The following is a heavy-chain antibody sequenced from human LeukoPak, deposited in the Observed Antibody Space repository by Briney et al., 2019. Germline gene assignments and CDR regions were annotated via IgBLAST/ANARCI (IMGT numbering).Heavy chain of an antibody. CDR3: ARGGIAAAGKGYYYYYMDV. Sequence: ASVKVSCKASGYTFPSYDINWVRQATGQGLEWMGWMNPNSGNTGYAQKFQGRVTMTRNTSISTAYMELSRLRSEDTAVYYCARGGIAAAGKGYYYYYMDVWGKGTTITVSS. CDR1: GYTFPSYD. D-gene: IGHD6-13*01. J-gene: IGHJ6*03. CDR2: MNPNSGNT. V-gene: IGHV1-8*01.